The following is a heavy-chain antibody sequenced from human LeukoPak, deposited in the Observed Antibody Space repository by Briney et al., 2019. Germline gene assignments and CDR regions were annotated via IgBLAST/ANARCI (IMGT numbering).Heavy chain of an antibody. CDR2: IKQDGSEK. J-gene: IGHJ5*02. CDR3: ARDREQQLVLGWFDP. D-gene: IGHD6-13*01. CDR1: GFSFSSYG. Sequence: GRSLRLSCAASGFSFSSYGMHWVRQAPGKGLEWVANIKQDGSEKYYVDSVKGRFTISRDNAKNSLYLQMNSLRAEDTAVYYCARDREQQLVLGWFDPWGQGTLVTVSS. V-gene: IGHV3-7*01.